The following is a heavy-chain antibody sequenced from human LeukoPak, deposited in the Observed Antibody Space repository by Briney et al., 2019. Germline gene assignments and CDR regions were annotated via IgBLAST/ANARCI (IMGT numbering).Heavy chain of an antibody. CDR1: SGSISNYY. D-gene: IGHD7-27*01. Sequence: PSETLSLTCTVSSGSISNYYWSWIRQPPGKRLEWIAYVSYSGSSSSNPSLESRVTIPVDMSKNQFSLRLSSVTASDTAVYYCARLQGRGDNYLDYWGQGTQVTVSS. CDR2: VSYSGSS. CDR3: ARLQGRGDNYLDY. J-gene: IGHJ4*02. V-gene: IGHV4-59*08.